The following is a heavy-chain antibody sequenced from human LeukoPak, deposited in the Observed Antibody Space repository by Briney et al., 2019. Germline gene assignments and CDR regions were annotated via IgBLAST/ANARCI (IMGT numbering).Heavy chain of an antibody. CDR3: ARHTGVQLWNPNWFDP. J-gene: IGHJ5*02. Sequence: SETLSLTCTVSGGSISSYYWSWIRQPPGKGLEWIGFIYYSGSTNYNPSLKSRVTISADTSKNQFSLKLTSVTAADTAVYYCARHTGVQLWNPNWFDPWGQGTLVTVSS. CDR1: GGSISSYY. D-gene: IGHD5-18*01. V-gene: IGHV4-59*08. CDR2: IYYSGST.